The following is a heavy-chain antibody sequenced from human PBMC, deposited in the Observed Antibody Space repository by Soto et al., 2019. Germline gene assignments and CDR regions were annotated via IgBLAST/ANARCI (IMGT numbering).Heavy chain of an antibody. V-gene: IGHV4-61*01. CDR1: GGSVSSGSYY. Sequence: QVQLQESGPGLVKPSETLSLTCTVSGGSVSSGSYYWSWIRQPPGKGLEWIGYIYYSGSTNYNPYLRSRVTKSVDTSKNQFSLKLSSVTAADTAVYYCARGRGVLVPAAMRSYYYYGMDVWGQGTTVTVSS. CDR2: IYYSGST. J-gene: IGHJ6*02. CDR3: ARGRGVLVPAAMRSYYYYGMDV. D-gene: IGHD2-2*01.